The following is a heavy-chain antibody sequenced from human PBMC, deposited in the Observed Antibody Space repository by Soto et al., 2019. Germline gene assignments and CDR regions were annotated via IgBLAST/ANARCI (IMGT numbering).Heavy chain of an antibody. V-gene: IGHV1-18*01. CDR2: ISAYNGNT. J-gene: IGHJ6*02. D-gene: IGHD3-3*01. Sequence: ASVKVSCKASGYTFTSYGISWVRQAPGQGLEWMGWISAYNGNTHYAQKLQGRVTMTTDTSTSTAYMELRSLRSDDTAVYYCARDLSAIITIFGVVTIGPRYYGMDVWGQGTTVTV. CDR3: ARDLSAIITIFGVVTIGPRYYGMDV. CDR1: GYTFTSYG.